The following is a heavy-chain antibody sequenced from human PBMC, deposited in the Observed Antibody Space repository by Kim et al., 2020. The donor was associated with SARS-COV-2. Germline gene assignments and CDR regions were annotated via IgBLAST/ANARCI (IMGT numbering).Heavy chain of an antibody. CDR2: ISKSGTGR. CDR3: AREVATTPDAFDI. D-gene: IGHD5-12*01. Sequence: GGSLRLSCAVSGFTFSSYEMNWVRQAPGKGLEWVSYISKSGTGRQYADSVKGRFTISRDNAKNSLYLQMNSLRAEHTAFYYCAREVATTPDAFDIWGQGTLVTVSS. J-gene: IGHJ3*02. V-gene: IGHV3-48*03. CDR1: GFTFSSYE.